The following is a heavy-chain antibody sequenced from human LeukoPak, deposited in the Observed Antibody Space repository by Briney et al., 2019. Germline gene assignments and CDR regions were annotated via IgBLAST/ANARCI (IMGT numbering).Heavy chain of an antibody. J-gene: IGHJ3*02. V-gene: IGHV4-31*03. CDR2: IYYSGST. CDR1: GGSISSGGYY. CDR3: ARVQGVVTLPPEAFDI. D-gene: IGHD2-21*02. Sequence: SETLSLTCTVSGGSISSGGYYWSWIRQHPGKGLEWIGYIYYSGSTYYNPSLKSRVTISVDTSKNQFSLKLSSVTAADTAVYYCARVQGVVTLPPEAFDIWGQGTMVTVSS.